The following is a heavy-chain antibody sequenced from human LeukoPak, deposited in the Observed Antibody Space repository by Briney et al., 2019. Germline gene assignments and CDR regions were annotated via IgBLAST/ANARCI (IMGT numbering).Heavy chain of an antibody. CDR1: GFTVSSNH. V-gene: IGHV3-53*01. D-gene: IGHD6-6*01. CDR3: ARDRFGSSSGGYYYGMDV. CDR2: IYSGGDT. J-gene: IGHJ6*02. Sequence: PGGSLRLSCAASGFTVSSNHMSWVRQAPGKGLEWVSIIYSGGDTYYADSVKGRFTISRDNSKNTLYLQMNSLRAEDTAVYYCARDRFGSSSGGYYYGMDVWGQGTTLTVSS.